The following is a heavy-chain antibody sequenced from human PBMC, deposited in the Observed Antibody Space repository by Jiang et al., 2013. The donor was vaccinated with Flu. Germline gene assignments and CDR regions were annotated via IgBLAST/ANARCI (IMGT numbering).Heavy chain of an antibody. CDR1: GFTFSSTG. V-gene: IGHV3-33*01. J-gene: IGHJ4*02. CDR2: IWYDGSHK. D-gene: IGHD3-22*01. CDR3: AREDTSGYGTLDY. Sequence: VQLVESGGGVVQPGKSLRLSCAASGFTFSSTGMHWVRQAPGKGLEWVAVIWYDGSHKYYAESVKGRFTISRDNSKNTLYLQMNTLRAEDTAVYYCAREDTSGYGTLDYWGRGTLVTVSS.